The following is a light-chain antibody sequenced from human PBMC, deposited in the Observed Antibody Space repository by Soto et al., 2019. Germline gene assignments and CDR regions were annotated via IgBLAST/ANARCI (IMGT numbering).Light chain of an antibody. CDR3: MQSMQLPYT. CDR1: QSLLYSDGKTY. Sequence: EIVMTQTPLTLSATPGQPASISCKSSQSLLYSDGKTYLYWYLQRPGQPPQSLIYGVSNRFSAVPDRFGGSGSGTDFTLKISRVEAEDVCVYYCMQSMQLPYTFGQGTTLEIK. J-gene: IGKJ2*01. CDR2: GVS. V-gene: IGKV2D-29*01.